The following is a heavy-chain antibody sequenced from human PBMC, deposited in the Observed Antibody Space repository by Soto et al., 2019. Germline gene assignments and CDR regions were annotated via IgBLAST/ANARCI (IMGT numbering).Heavy chain of an antibody. CDR3: AKAPSYPVHFDY. D-gene: IGHD1-26*01. Sequence: QVQLVESGGGVVQPGRSLRLSCAASGFTFSSYGMHWVRQAPGKGLEWVAVISYDGSNKYYADSVKGRFTISRDNSKNKRYLQMNSLRAEDTAVYYCAKAPSYPVHFDYWGQGTLVTVSS. V-gene: IGHV3-30*18. CDR2: ISYDGSNK. CDR1: GFTFSSYG. J-gene: IGHJ4*02.